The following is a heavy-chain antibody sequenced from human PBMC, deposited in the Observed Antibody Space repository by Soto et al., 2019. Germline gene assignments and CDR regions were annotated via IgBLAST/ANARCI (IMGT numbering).Heavy chain of an antibody. CDR1: GGSVTSGNYY. V-gene: IGHV4-61*01. CDR3: ARESYGDYVY. D-gene: IGHD4-17*01. Sequence: QVHLQESGPGLVKPSETLSLTCIVSGGSVTSGNYYWSWIRQPPGKGLEWMGYIYYGGSTDYNPSLKNRVTISVDTSKTQSFLTLESVTAADTAVYYCARESYGDYVYWGQGILVSVSS. CDR2: IYYGGST. J-gene: IGHJ4*02.